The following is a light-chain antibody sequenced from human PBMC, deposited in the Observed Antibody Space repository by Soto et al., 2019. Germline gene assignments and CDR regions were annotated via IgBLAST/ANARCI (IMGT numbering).Light chain of an antibody. J-gene: IGKJ1*01. V-gene: IGKV1-27*01. CDR2: AAS. CDR3: QKYDSVPT. Sequence: IQMTQSPSSLSASVGDTVTITCRPSQGIGRSLAWYQQKXGTXPKVLIHAASTLQSGVSSRFSGSGSGTYFTLTISSLQPEDVATYYCQKYDSVPTFGPGIKVDIK. CDR1: QGIGRS.